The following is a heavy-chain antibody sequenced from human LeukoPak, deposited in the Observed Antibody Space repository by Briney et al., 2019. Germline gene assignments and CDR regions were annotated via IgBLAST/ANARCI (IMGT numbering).Heavy chain of an antibody. CDR1: GGSISSSNW. J-gene: IGHJ4*02. Sequence: SETLSFTCAVSGGSISSSNWWSWVRQPPGKGLEWIGEIYHSGSTNYNPSLKSRVTISVDKSKNQFSLKLSSVTAADTAVYYCTRVFGLDYYGSITDYWGQGTLVTVSS. CDR2: IYHSGST. V-gene: IGHV4-4*02. CDR3: TRVFGLDYYGSITDY. D-gene: IGHD3-22*01.